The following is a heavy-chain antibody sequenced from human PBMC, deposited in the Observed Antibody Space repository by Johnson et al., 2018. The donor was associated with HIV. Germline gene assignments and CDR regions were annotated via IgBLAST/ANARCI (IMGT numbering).Heavy chain of an antibody. CDR2: ISYDGSNK. Sequence: QVQLVESGGGVVQPGRSLRLSCAAAGFSFSAYAMHWVRQAPGKGLEWVAVISYDGSNKYYADSVKGRFTISRDNSKNTFYLQMNSLRPEDTAVYHWARAGGETYYNFWSGHHDAFDMWGQGTMVTVSS. CDR3: ARAGGETYYNFWSGHHDAFDM. J-gene: IGHJ3*02. V-gene: IGHV3-30-3*01. CDR1: GFSFSAYA. D-gene: IGHD3-3*01.